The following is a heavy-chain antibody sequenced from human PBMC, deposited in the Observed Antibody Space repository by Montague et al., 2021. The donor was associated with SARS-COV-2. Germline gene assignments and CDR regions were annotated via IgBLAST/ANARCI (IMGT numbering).Heavy chain of an antibody. CDR1: GGSHSGYY. D-gene: IGHD3-10*01. J-gene: IGHJ6*02. CDR2: INHSANT. Sequence: SETLSLTCAVYGGSHSGYYWSWIRQPPEKGLEWIGEINHSANTKXNPSLKSPVTISIDTSKNQFSLKMTSVTAADTATYFCASGIYPSGSYYNRYYYGLNIWGPGTTVIVSS. V-gene: IGHV4-34*01. CDR3: ASGIYPSGSYYNRYYYGLNI.